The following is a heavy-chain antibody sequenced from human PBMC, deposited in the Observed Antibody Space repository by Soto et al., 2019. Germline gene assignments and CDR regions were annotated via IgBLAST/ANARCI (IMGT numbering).Heavy chain of an antibody. CDR2: IYYSGST. J-gene: IGHJ4*02. V-gene: IGHV4-59*08. CDR1: GGSISSYY. Sequence: SETLSLTCTVSGGSISSYYWSWIRQPPGKGLEWIGYIYYSGSTNYNPSLKSRVTISVDTSKNQFSLKLSSVTAADTAVYYCARGKTLYYYDSSGYYYDYWGQGTLVTVSS. D-gene: IGHD3-22*01. CDR3: ARGKTLYYYDSSGYYYDY.